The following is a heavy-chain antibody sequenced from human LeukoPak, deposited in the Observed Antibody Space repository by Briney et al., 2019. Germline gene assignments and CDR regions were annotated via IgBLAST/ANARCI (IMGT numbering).Heavy chain of an antibody. CDR3: EKARSRTHLCN. CDR2: VSYDGYNT. Sequence: GGSLRLSYAVSGFTFSSYGMACVRQAPGKGLEWVAVVSYDGYNTDYGDSVKGRFTISRDNSNNTVYLQMSSLSADDTAVYFCEKARSRTHLCNWGQGTLVTVSS. V-gene: IGHV3-30*18. D-gene: IGHD2-15*01. CDR1: GFTFSSYG. J-gene: IGHJ4*02.